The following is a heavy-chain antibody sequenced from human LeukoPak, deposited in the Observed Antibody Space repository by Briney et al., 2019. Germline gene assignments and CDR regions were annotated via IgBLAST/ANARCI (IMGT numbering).Heavy chain of an antibody. CDR2: IYYSGST. CDR1: GGSISGYY. Sequence: PSETLSLTCTVSGGSISGYYWSWIRQPPGKGLEWIGYIYYSGSTNYNPSLKSRVTISVDTSKNQFSLKLSSVTAADTAVYYCARHTELWFEFDPWGQGTLVTVSS. CDR3: ARHTELWFEFDP. V-gene: IGHV4-59*08. D-gene: IGHD5-18*01. J-gene: IGHJ5*02.